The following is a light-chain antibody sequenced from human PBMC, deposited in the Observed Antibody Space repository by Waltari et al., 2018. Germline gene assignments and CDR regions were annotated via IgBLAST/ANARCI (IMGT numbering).Light chain of an antibody. Sequence: TCRASQSINSYLNWYQQKAGEAPKVLIYAASNLQSGVPSRFSGSGSGTDFTLTISSLQPEDFAIYYCQQSYSTPQTFGQGTKVEIK. CDR3: QQSYSTPQT. V-gene: IGKV1-39*01. J-gene: IGKJ1*01. CDR1: QSINSY. CDR2: AAS.